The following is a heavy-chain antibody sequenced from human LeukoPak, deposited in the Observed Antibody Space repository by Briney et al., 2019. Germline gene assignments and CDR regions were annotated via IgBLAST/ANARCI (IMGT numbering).Heavy chain of an antibody. Sequence: SETLSLTCAVYGESFSGYYWSWIRQPPGKGLEWIGEINHSGSTNYNPSLKSRVTISVDTSKNQFSLKLSSVTAADTAVYYCARESGGSRGYSYGFDYWGQGTLVTVSS. CDR2: INHSGST. J-gene: IGHJ4*02. V-gene: IGHV4-34*01. CDR1: GESFSGYY. D-gene: IGHD5-18*01. CDR3: ARESGGSRGYSYGFDY.